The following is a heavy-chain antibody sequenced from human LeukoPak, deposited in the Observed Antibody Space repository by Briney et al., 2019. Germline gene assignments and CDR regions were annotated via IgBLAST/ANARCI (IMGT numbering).Heavy chain of an antibody. CDR3: ARTPQKYCSSTTCYPDY. CDR1: GFTFSSYA. V-gene: IGHV3-23*01. D-gene: IGHD2-2*01. Sequence: PGGSLRPSCAASGFTFSSYAMSWVRLAPGKGLEWVSTISGSGDTTYYADSVRGRFTISRDNSKNTLYLQMDSLRAENTAIYYCARTPQKYCSSTTCYPDYWGQGTLVTVSS. J-gene: IGHJ4*02. CDR2: ISGSGDTT.